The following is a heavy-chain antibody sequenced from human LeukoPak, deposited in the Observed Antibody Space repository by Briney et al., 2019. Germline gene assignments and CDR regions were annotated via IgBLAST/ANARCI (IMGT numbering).Heavy chain of an antibody. CDR2: IYYSRST. CDR3: ARYSSYYYYMDV. V-gene: IGHV4-39*01. CDR1: GGSISSSSYY. Sequence: SETLSLTCTVSGGSISSSSYYWGWIRQPPGKGLEWIGSIYYSRSTYYNPSLKSRVTISVDTSKNQFSLKLSSVTAADTAVYYCARYSSYYYYMDVWGKGTTVTVSS. J-gene: IGHJ6*03.